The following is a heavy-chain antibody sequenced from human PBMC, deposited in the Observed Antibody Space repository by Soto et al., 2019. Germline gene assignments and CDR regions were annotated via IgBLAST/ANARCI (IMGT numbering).Heavy chain of an antibody. CDR3: AKGRGGNNRYSFDY. V-gene: IGHV3-23*01. J-gene: IGHJ4*02. CDR1: GFTFSSFA. Sequence: EVQLLESGGGLVQPGGSLRLSCAASGFTFSSFAMTWVRQAPGKGLQWVSTITSDGGNTYYVDSVKGRFTISRDNSKNTLYLQMISLRAEDTAVYYCAKGRGGNNRYSFDYWGQGTLVTVSS. CDR2: ITSDGGNT. D-gene: IGHD3-10*01.